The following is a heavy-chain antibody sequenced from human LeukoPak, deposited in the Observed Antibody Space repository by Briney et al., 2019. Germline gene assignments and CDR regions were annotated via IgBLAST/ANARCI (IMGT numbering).Heavy chain of an antibody. V-gene: IGHV4-4*09. Sequence: SETLSLTCTVSGGSISSYYWSWIRQPPGEGLEWIGYIYTSGSTNYNPSLKSRVTISVDTSKNQFSLKLSSVTAADTAVYYCARGITGTTYYYYYYMDVWGKGTTVTVSS. CDR1: GGSISSYY. D-gene: IGHD1-7*01. CDR2: IYTSGST. CDR3: ARGITGTTYYYYYYMDV. J-gene: IGHJ6*03.